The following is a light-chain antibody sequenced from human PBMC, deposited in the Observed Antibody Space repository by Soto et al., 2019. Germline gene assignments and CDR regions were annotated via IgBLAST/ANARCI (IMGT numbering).Light chain of an antibody. CDR3: QVWDTTTTHRV. V-gene: IGLV3-21*02. Sequence: SYDLTQPPSVSLAPGQTARITCGGNNIESKSVHWYQQKPGQAPVLVVYDDSDRPSGIPERFSGSSSGNTATLTISRVEDGDEADYFCQVWDTTTTHRVFGGGTKVTVL. CDR1: NIESKS. J-gene: IGLJ2*01. CDR2: DDS.